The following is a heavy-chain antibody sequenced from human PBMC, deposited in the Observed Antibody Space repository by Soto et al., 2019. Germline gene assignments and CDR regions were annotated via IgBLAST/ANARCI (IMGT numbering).Heavy chain of an antibody. CDR3: AKVAGGLGYFDL. V-gene: IGHV3-23*01. CDR2: ISATGGNI. J-gene: IGHJ2*01. CDR1: GFIFSDYA. Sequence: GGSLRLSCVASGFIFSDYAMTWIRQAPGKGLEWVATISATGGNIEYRESLKGRFTISRDNSKKMVYLQINGLTADDTAVYYCAKVAGGLGYFDLWGRGTLLTVSS. D-gene: IGHD3-16*01.